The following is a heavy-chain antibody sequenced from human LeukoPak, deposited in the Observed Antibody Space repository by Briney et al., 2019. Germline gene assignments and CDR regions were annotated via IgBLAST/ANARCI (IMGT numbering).Heavy chain of an antibody. CDR3: APGSYFDY. CDR1: GFTFSSYA. D-gene: IGHD1-26*01. Sequence: GGSLRLSCAASGFTFSSYAMSWVRQAPGKGLEWVSGLGANDGTTYYADSVKGRFTISRDDSKNTLYLQMNNLRVEDTAVYYCAPGSYFDYWGQGTLVTVSS. V-gene: IGHV3-23*01. CDR2: LGANDGTT. J-gene: IGHJ4*02.